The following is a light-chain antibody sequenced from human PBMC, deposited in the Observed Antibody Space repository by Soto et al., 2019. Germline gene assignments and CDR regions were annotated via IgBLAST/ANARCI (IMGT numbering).Light chain of an antibody. Sequence: EIVLTQSPATLSLSPGERATLSCRASQSIGSYLAWYQQKPGQAPRLLIYDASNRATGIPARFSGSGSGRDFTLTITSLQSEDFAVYYCQQYNNWPPGTFGQGTKVDIK. V-gene: IGKV3-11*02. CDR2: DAS. CDR1: QSIGSY. J-gene: IGKJ1*01. CDR3: QQYNNWPPGT.